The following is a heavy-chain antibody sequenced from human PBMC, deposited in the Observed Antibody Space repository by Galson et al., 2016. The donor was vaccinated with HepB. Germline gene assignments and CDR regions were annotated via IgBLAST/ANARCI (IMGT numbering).Heavy chain of an antibody. V-gene: IGHV3-30*04. Sequence: SLRLSCAGSGFTFSNFAMHWVRQAPGKGLEWVTSISYDTNNRFYADSVTGRFTISRDNSKNTLYLEMNTLRPEDTAMYYCVRSYIRGVSPYWFDPWGQGTLVTVSS. D-gene: IGHD3-10*02. CDR2: ISYDTNNR. CDR1: GFTFSNFA. CDR3: VRSYIRGVSPYWFDP. J-gene: IGHJ5*02.